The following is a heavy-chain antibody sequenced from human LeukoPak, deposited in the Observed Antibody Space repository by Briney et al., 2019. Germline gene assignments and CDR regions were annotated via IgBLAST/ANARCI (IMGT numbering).Heavy chain of an antibody. V-gene: IGHV3-23*01. CDR1: GFTFSSYG. J-gene: IGHJ4*02. Sequence: GGSLRPSCAASGFTFSSYGMSWVRQAPGRGLEWVSAISGSGGSTYYADSVKGRFTISRDNSKNTLYLQMNSLRAEDTAVYYCAKLWFGELLNDYWGQGTLVTVSS. CDR3: AKLWFGELLNDY. D-gene: IGHD3-10*01. CDR2: ISGSGGST.